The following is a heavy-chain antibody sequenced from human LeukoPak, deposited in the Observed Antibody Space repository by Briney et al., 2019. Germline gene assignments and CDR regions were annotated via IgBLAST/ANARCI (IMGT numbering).Heavy chain of an antibody. V-gene: IGHV3-30*18. CDR1: GFTFKTYG. Sequence: QPGRSLRLSCEASGFTFKTYGMHWVRQAPGKGLEWLAVISYDERNKYYGDSVKGRFTISRDNSKNTLYLQMNSLRAEDTAVYYCAKDGSSYYYDSSGYYMDVWGKGTTVTVSS. D-gene: IGHD3-22*01. J-gene: IGHJ6*04. CDR2: ISYDERNK. CDR3: AKDGSSYYYDSSGYYMDV.